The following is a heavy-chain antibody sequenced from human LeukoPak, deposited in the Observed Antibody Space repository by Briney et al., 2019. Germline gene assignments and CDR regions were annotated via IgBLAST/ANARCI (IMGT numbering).Heavy chain of an antibody. CDR3: ARVLVDTAMVIRSHWFDP. D-gene: IGHD5-18*01. Sequence: GGSLRLSCAASGFTFSSYEMNWVRQAPGKGLEWVSYISSSGSTIYCADSVKGRFTISRDNAKNSLYPQMNSLRAEDTAVYYCARVLVDTAMVIRSHWFDPWGQGTLVTVSS. CDR2: ISSSGSTI. J-gene: IGHJ5*02. CDR1: GFTFSSYE. V-gene: IGHV3-48*03.